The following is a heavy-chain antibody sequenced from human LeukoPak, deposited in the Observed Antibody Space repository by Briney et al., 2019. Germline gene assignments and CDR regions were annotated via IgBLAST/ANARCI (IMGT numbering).Heavy chain of an antibody. J-gene: IGHJ4*02. CDR3: WRGGPLHFHY. Sequence: PSVTLTLTCTVSGCSISSYYWSWIRQPPGKGLEWIAYIYYSGSTNYNPSLKSRVTILVDTSKNQSSLMLSSVPSADATVYYFWRGGPLHFHYWGQGTLVTVPS. CDR1: GCSISSYY. CDR2: IYYSGST. V-gene: IGHV4-59*01.